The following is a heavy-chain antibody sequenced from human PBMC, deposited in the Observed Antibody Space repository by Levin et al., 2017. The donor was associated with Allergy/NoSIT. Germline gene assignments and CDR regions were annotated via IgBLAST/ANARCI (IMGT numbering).Heavy chain of an antibody. J-gene: IGHJ3*02. CDR3: ARSTWGYAFDI. Sequence: SQTLSLTCTVSGGSISGYYWTWIRQPPGKGLEWIGYVYYTGSTNYTPSLTSRVTISLDTSKNQFSLNLSSVTTADTAIYYCARSTWGYAFDIWDQGTMVTVSS. CDR2: VYYTGST. D-gene: IGHD5/OR15-5a*01. V-gene: IGHV4-59*01. CDR1: GGSISGYY.